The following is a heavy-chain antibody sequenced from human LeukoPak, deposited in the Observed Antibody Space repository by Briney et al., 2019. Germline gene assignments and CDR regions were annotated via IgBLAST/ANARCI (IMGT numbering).Heavy chain of an antibody. CDR2: IHRSGSP. J-gene: IGHJ4*02. V-gene: IGHV4-4*02. CDR3: AREILGGFNPGAY. CDR1: LDSTTVNF. D-gene: IGHD1-14*01. Sequence: SETLSLTCTVSLDSTTVNFWSWVRQPPGKGLEWIGEIHRSGSPNYNPSLQSRVTISIDRSRNQIALELSSVTAADTAVCYCAREILGGFNPGAYWGQGTLVTVSS.